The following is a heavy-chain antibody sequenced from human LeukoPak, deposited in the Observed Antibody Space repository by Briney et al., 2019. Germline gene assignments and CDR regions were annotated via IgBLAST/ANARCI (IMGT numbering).Heavy chain of an antibody. V-gene: IGHV1-8*01. J-gene: IGHJ6*02. CDR2: MNPNSGNT. D-gene: IGHD5-18*01. CDR3: ARGIIQLWLRLYYYYGMDV. Sequence: GASVKVSCKASGYTFTSYDINWVRQATGQGLEWMGWMNPNSGNTGYAQKFQGRVTMTRNTSISTAYMELGSLRSEDTAVYYCARGIIQLWLRLYYYYGMDVWGQGTTVTVSS. CDR1: GYTFTSYD.